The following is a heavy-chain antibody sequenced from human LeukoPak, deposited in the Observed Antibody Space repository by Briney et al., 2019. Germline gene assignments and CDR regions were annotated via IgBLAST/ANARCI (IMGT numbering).Heavy chain of an antibody. V-gene: IGHV1-3*01. CDR2: INAGNGNT. CDR3: ARGPYSNYWFDP. J-gene: IGHJ5*02. D-gene: IGHD4-11*01. CDR1: GYTFTSYA. Sequence: ASVKVSCKTSGYTFTSYAMHWVRLAPGQRLEWMGWINAGNGNTKYSQRFQDRVTITRDTSASTAYMELSSLRSEDTAVYFCARGPYSNYWFDPWGQGTLVTVSS.